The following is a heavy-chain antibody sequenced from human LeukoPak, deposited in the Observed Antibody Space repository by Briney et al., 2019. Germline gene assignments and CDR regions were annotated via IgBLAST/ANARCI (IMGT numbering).Heavy chain of an antibody. J-gene: IGHJ4*02. Sequence: KPSETLSLTCTVSGGSISNSGYYWGWIRQPPGKGLEWIGSIYYSGSTYYSPSLKNRVTISVDTSRNRFSLKLSSVTAADTAVYYCARGGGRLTTAGDLDYWGQGALVTVSS. CDR1: GGSISNSGYY. CDR3: ARGGGRLTTAGDLDY. V-gene: IGHV4-39*01. CDR2: IYYSGST. D-gene: IGHD2-21*02.